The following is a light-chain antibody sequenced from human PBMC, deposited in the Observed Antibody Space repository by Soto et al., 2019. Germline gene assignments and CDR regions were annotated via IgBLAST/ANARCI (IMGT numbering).Light chain of an antibody. CDR1: QSVSVN. CDR3: QQYRSWPRT. CDR2: GAS. V-gene: IGKV3-15*01. J-gene: IGKJ1*01. Sequence: EIVMTQSPGSLSVSPGERATLSCRASQSVSVNLAWYQQKPGQAPRLLIYGASTRATDMPGTFSGRGSGTEFTLTITSLRPEDFGVYYCQQYRSWPRTFGQGTKVDIK.